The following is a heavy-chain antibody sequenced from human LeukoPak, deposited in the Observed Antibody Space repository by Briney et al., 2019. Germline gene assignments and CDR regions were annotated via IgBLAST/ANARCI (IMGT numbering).Heavy chain of an antibody. D-gene: IGHD3-22*01. CDR2: IVVGSGNT. CDR1: GFTFISSA. V-gene: IGHV1-58*01. CDR3: AADPSYSSGYRYYFDY. Sequence: SVKVSCKTSGFTFISSAVQWVRQARGQRLEWIGWIVVGSGNTNYAQKFQERVTITRDMSTSTAYMELSSLRSEDTAAYYCAADPSYSSGYRYYFDYWGQGTLVTVSS. J-gene: IGHJ4*02.